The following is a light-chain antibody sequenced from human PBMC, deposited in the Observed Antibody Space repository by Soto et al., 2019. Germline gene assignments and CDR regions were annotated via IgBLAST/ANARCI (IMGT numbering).Light chain of an antibody. V-gene: IGKV3-15*01. CDR2: NAS. Sequence: IVMTQSPATLSVSPGERATLSCRASQSVSSRLAWYQQKPGQGPRLVIYNASTRATGITPRFSGSGSGTDFTLTISRLQSEDFAIYFCQQYKDWPPITFGGGTKVDIK. CDR1: QSVSSR. CDR3: QQYKDWPPIT. J-gene: IGKJ4*01.